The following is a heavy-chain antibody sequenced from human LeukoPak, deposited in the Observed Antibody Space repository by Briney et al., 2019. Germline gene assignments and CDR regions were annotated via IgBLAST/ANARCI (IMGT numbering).Heavy chain of an antibody. CDR3: ALRGGYTSGWYMRDYYMDV. V-gene: IGHV3-21*01. CDR2: ISSGSSYM. CDR1: GFFVSENY. Sequence: GGSLRLSCGTSGFFVSENYMSWVRQAPGKGLEWVSSISSGSSYMYYADSVKGRFTISRDNAKNSLYLQMNSLRAEDTAVYYCALRGGYTSGWYMRDYYMDVWGKGTTVTVSS. D-gene: IGHD6-19*01. J-gene: IGHJ6*03.